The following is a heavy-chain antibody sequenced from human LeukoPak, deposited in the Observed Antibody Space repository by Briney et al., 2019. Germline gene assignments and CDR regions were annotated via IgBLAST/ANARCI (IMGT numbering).Heavy chain of an antibody. CDR2: IWYDGSNK. Sequence: GGFLRLSCAASGFTFSSYGMHWVRQAPGKGLEWVAVIWYDGSNKYYADSVKGRFTISRDNSKNTLYLQMNSLRAEDTAVYYCARDSFGERLNGYFDYWGQGTLVTVSS. CDR3: ARDSFGERLNGYFDY. V-gene: IGHV3-33*01. D-gene: IGHD3-10*01. CDR1: GFTFSSYG. J-gene: IGHJ4*02.